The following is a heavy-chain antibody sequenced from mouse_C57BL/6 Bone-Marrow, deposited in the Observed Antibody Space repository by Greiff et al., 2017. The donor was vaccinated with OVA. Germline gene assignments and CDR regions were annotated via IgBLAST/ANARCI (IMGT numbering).Heavy chain of an antibody. CDR2: IWSDGST. V-gene: IGHV2-6*03. CDR3: ASNSNYYYAMDY. J-gene: IGHJ4*01. CDR1: GFSLTSYG. D-gene: IGHD2-5*01. Sequence: VKLMESGPGLVAPSQSLSITCTVSGFSLTSYGVHWVRQPPGKGLEWLVVIWSDGSTTYNSALKSRLSISKDNSKSQVFLKMNSLQTDDTAMYYCASNSNYYYAMDYWGQGTSVTVSS.